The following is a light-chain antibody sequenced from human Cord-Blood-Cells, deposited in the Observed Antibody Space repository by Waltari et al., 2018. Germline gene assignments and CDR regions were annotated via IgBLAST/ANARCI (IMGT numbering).Light chain of an antibody. J-gene: IGLJ1*01. V-gene: IGLV2-14*01. CDR1: SSDVGGYNY. Sequence: QSALTQPDSVSGSPGQSITISFTGTSSDVGGYNYVYGYQQHPGKAPKLMIYEVSNRPSGVSNRFSGSKSGNTASLTISGLQAEDEADYYCSSYTSSSTLVFGTGTKVTVL. CDR3: SSYTSSSTLV. CDR2: EVS.